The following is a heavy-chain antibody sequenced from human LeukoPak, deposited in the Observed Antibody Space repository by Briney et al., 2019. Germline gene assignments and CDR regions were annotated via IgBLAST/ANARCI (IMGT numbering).Heavy chain of an antibody. CDR2: ISGSGGST. J-gene: IGHJ4*02. CDR3: AKDRYFDWFPPYDY. D-gene: IGHD3-9*01. CDR1: GFTVSSYA. V-gene: IGHV3-23*01. Sequence: GGSLRLSCAASGFTVSSYAMSWVRQTPGKGLEWVSAISGSGGSTYYADSVKGRFTISRDNSKNTLYLQMNSLRAEDTAVYYCAKDRYFDWFPPYDYWGQGTLVTVSS.